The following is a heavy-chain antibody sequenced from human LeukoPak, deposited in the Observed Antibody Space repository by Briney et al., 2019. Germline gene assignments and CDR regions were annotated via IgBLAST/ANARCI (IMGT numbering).Heavy chain of an antibody. J-gene: IGHJ3*02. V-gene: IGHV4-30-2*01. D-gene: IGHD1-26*01. CDR2: INHSGST. CDR1: GGSISSGGYY. CDR3: ARGSLEWELLQDAFDI. Sequence: SQTLSLTCTVSGGSISSGGYYWSWIRQPPGKGLEWIGEINHSGSTNYNPFLKSRVTISVDTSKNQFSLKLSSVTAADTAVYYCARGSLEWELLQDAFDIWGQGTMVTVSS.